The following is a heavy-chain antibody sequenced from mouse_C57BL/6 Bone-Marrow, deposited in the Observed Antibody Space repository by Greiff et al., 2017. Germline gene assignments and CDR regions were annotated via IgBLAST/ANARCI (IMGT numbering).Heavy chain of an antibody. D-gene: IGHD2-2*01. CDR3: ARRIYYGYQGFAN. CDR2: FHPYNDAT. J-gene: IGHJ3*01. CDR1: GYTFTTYP. Sequence: VKGVESGAELVKPGASVKMSCKASGYTFTTYPIEWMKQTHGKSLEWIGNFHPYNDATKYNEKFKGKATLTVEKSSSTFYLELSRLTSDDSAVYYCARRIYYGYQGFANWGQGTLVTVSA. V-gene: IGHV1-47*01.